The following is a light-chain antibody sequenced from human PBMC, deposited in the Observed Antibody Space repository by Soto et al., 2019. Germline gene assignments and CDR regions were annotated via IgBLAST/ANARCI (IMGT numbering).Light chain of an antibody. CDR1: SGHSSYA. CDR2: LNDDGSH. J-gene: IGLJ2*01. CDR3: QTWGTGIVV. V-gene: IGLV4-69*01. Sequence: QLVLTQSPSASASLGASVMLTCTLSSGHSSYAIAWHQQQPDKGPRYLMKLNDDGSHTKGDGIPDRFSGSSSGTERYLTISSLQSEDEADYYCQTWGTGIVVFGGGTQLTVL.